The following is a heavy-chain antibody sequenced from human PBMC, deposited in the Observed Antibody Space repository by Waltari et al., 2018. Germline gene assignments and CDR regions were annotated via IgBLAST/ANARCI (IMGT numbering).Heavy chain of an antibody. D-gene: IGHD5-18*01. J-gene: IGHJ4*02. CDR3: AKDTERRIQLTPSFDY. CDR1: GFTFDDYA. V-gene: IGHV3-43D*03. Sequence: EVQLVESGGVVVQPGGSLRLSCAASGFTFDDYAMHWVRQAPGKGLECVSLISWDGGSTYDADSVKGRFTISRDNSKNSLYLQMNSLRAEDTALYYCAKDTERRIQLTPSFDYWGQGTLVTVSS. CDR2: ISWDGGST.